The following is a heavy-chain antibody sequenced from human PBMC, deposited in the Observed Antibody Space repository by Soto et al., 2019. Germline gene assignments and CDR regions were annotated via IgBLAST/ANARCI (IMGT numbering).Heavy chain of an antibody. Sequence: QVQLVESGGGVVQPGASMRLSCVGSGFTFRSYVIRWVRQAPGKGLEWVALTSYDGSNKYYDDSVKGRFTISRDNSRNTVDLLMDSLRLEDTALYYCARWGTTGGLDVWGQGTLVSVSS. CDR3: ARWGTTGGLDV. CDR1: GFTFRSYV. CDR2: TSYDGSNK. J-gene: IGHJ4*02. V-gene: IGHV3-30*19. D-gene: IGHD3-16*01.